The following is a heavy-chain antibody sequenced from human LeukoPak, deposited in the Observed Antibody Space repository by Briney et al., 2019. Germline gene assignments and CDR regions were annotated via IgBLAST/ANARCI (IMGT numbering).Heavy chain of an antibody. D-gene: IGHD3-10*01. CDR3: ARRRITMVRGVIIFSDNWFDP. CDR1: GGSISSSSYY. J-gene: IGHJ5*02. CDR2: INHSGST. Sequence: SETLSLTCTVSGGSISSSSYYWSWIRQPPGKGLEWIGEINHSGSTNYNPSLKSRVTISVDTSKNQFSLKLSSVTAADTAVYYCARRRITMVRGVIIFSDNWFDPWGQGTLVTVSS. V-gene: IGHV4-39*07.